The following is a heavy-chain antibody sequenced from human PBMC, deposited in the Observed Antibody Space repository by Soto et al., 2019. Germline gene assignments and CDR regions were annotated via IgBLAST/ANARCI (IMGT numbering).Heavy chain of an antibody. D-gene: IGHD6-13*01. Sequence: QVQLQESGPGLVKPSETLSLTCTVSGGSISSYYWSWIRQPPGKGLEWIGYIYYSGSTNYNPSLKSRVTISVDTSKNQFSLKLSSVTAADTAVYYCATSVVPALNWGIAAAGFVKFDYWGQGTLVTVSS. CDR2: IYYSGST. CDR1: GGSISSYY. CDR3: ATSVVPALNWGIAAAGFVKFDY. J-gene: IGHJ4*02. V-gene: IGHV4-59*01.